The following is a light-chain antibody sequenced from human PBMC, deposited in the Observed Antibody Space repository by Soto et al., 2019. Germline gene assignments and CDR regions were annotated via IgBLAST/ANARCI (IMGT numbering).Light chain of an antibody. CDR3: QQYDNYPLT. CDR1: QSINNW. Sequence: DIQMTQSPSTLSASVGDRVTITCRASQSINNWLAWYQQKPGKAPKFLIYDASILESGVPSRFSGSASGTEFTLTISRLQPDDFATYYFQQYDNYPLTFGGGTKVEIK. J-gene: IGKJ4*01. V-gene: IGKV1-5*01. CDR2: DAS.